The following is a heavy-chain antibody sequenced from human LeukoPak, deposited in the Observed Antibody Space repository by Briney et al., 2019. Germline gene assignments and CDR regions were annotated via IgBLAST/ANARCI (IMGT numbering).Heavy chain of an antibody. D-gene: IGHD6-19*01. CDR2: IYTSGST. Sequence: ASETLSLTCTVSDGSISSYYWSWIRQPAGKGLEWIGRIYTSGSTNYSPSLKSRVTMSVDTSKNQFSLKLSSVTAADTAVYYCARGRTFSSGWFFDYWGQGTLVTVSS. CDR3: ARGRTFSSGWFFDY. CDR1: DGSISSYY. V-gene: IGHV4-4*07. J-gene: IGHJ4*02.